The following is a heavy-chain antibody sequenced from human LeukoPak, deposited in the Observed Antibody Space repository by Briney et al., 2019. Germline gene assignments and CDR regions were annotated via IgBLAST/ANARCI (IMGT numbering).Heavy chain of an antibody. V-gene: IGHV3-7*01. J-gene: IGHJ4*02. D-gene: IGHD3-16*01. CDR3: ASGRQLGY. CDR1: GFTFGIYW. Sequence: GGSLRLSCVASGFTFGIYWMSWVRQAPGKGLEWVANIKEDGSEKYYVASVKGRFTISRDNAKNSLYLQMNSLRAEDTAVYYCASGRQLGYWGQGTLVTVSS. CDR2: IKEDGSEK.